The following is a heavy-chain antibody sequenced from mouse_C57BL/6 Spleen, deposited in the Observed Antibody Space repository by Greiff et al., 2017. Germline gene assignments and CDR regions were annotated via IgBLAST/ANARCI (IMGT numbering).Heavy chain of an antibody. Sequence: QVQLKESGAELAKPGASVKLSCKASGYTFTSYWIHWVKQRPGQGLEWIGYINPSSGYTKYNQKFKDKATLTADKSSITAYMQLSSLTYEDSAVYYCASYDYDNFDYWGQGTTLTVSS. CDR3: ASYDYDNFDY. CDR2: INPSSGYT. J-gene: IGHJ2*01. D-gene: IGHD2-4*01. V-gene: IGHV1-7*01. CDR1: GYTFTSYW.